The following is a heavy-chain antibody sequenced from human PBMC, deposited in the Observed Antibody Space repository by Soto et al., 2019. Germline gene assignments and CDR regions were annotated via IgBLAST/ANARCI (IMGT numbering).Heavy chain of an antibody. CDR1: GGSISSSNW. V-gene: IGHV4-39*01. D-gene: IGHD3-10*01. J-gene: IGHJ6*02. CDR3: VRGSGKYYYGMDV. Sequence: SETLSLTCAVSGGSISSSNWWSWVRQPPGKGLEWIGSIYYSGSTYYNPSLKSRVTISVDTSKNQLSLNLSSVTAADTAVYYCVRGSGKYYYGMDVWGQGTTVTVSS. CDR2: IYYSGST.